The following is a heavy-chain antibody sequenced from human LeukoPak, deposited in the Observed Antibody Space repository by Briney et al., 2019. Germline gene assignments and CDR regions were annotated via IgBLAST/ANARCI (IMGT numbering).Heavy chain of an antibody. Sequence: PSETLSLTCTVSGGSISSGGYYWSWIRQHPGKGLEWIGYIYYSGSTYYNPSLKSRVTISVDTSKNQFSLKLSSVTAADTAVYYCARLLTPNGYYFDYWGQGTLVTVSS. CDR3: ARLLTPNGYYFDY. D-gene: IGHD1-26*01. CDR1: GGSISSGGYY. J-gene: IGHJ4*02. V-gene: IGHV4-31*03. CDR2: IYYSGST.